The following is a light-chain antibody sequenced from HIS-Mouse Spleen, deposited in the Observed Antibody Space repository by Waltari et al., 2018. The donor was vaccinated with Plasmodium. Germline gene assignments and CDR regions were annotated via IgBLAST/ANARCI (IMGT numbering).Light chain of an antibody. J-gene: IGKJ3*01. Sequence: EIVMTQSPATLSVSPGERATLSCRASQRVSRNLAWYQQKPGQAPRLRIYGASTRATGIPSRFSVRGSGTEFTLTISSLQSEDFAVYYCQQYNNWSFTFGPGTKVDIK. CDR1: QRVSRN. V-gene: IGKV3-15*01. CDR2: GAS. CDR3: QQYNNWSFT.